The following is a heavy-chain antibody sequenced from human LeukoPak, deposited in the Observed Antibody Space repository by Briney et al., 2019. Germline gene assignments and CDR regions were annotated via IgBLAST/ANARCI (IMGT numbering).Heavy chain of an antibody. Sequence: GGSLRLSCAASGFTFSSYAMHWVRQAPGKGLEWVAVISYDGSNKYYADSVKGRFTISRDNPKNTLYLQMNSLRAENTAVHYCARDNTIVGASPLYFYYGMDVWGQGTTVTVSS. J-gene: IGHJ6*02. D-gene: IGHD1-26*01. CDR1: GFTFSSYA. CDR2: ISYDGSNK. V-gene: IGHV3-30-3*01. CDR3: ARDNTIVGASPLYFYYGMDV.